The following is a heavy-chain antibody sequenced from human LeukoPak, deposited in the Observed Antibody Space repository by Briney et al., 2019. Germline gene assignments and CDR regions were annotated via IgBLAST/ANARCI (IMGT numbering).Heavy chain of an antibody. CDR1: VYTFTIYY. V-gene: IGHV1-46*01. J-gene: IGHJ4*02. CDR2: IDPSGGST. Sequence: GASVNVSFKSSVYTFTIYYMHWVRQAPGQGLEWMGIIDPSGGSTSYAQKFQGRVTMTRDTSTSTVYMELSSLRSEDTAVYYCARDRQGYFDYWGQGTLVTVSS. CDR3: ARDRQGYFDY.